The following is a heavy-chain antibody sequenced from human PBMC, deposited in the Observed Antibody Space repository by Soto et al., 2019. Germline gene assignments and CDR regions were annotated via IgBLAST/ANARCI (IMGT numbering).Heavy chain of an antibody. Sequence: QVQLQQWGAGLLKPSETLSLTCAVHDESLSGYYYTWTRQAPGKGLEWIGEIHPSGSTYYNPSLQTXXXLXXXTXXXQXXXXXXXVTAXXXXXYYXSRGGXECKVGRTWGQGTLVTVSS. J-gene: IGHJ5*02. CDR3: SRGGXECKVGRT. CDR1: DESLSGYY. V-gene: IGHV4-34*02. CDR2: IHPSGST. D-gene: IGHD2-21*02.